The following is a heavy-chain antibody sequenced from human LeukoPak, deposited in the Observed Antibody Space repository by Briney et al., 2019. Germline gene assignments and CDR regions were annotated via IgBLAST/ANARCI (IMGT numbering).Heavy chain of an antibody. J-gene: IGHJ3*02. CDR3: ARGHYYDSSGSPKDAFDI. CDR1: GFTFSSYW. V-gene: IGHV3-7*01. Sequence: GGSLRLSCAASGFTFSSYWMSWVRQAPGKGLEWVANIKQDGSEKYYVDSVKGRFTISRDNAKNSLYLQMNSLRAEDTAVYYCARGHYYDSSGSPKDAFDIWGQGTMVTVSS. CDR2: IKQDGSEK. D-gene: IGHD3-22*01.